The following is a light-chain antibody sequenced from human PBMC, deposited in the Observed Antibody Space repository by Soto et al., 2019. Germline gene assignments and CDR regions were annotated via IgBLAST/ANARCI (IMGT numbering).Light chain of an antibody. V-gene: IGLV1-44*01. CDR1: SSNIGSNT. Sequence: QSVLTQPPSASVTPGQRVTISCSRSSSNIGSNTVNWYQQLPGTAPKLLIYSNNQRPSGVPDRFSGSKSGTSASLAISGLQSEDEADYYCAAWDDSLNGRYVFGNGTKVTVL. J-gene: IGLJ1*01. CDR3: AAWDDSLNGRYV. CDR2: SNN.